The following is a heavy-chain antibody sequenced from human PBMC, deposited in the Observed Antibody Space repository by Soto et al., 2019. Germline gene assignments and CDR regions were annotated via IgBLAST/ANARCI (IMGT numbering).Heavy chain of an antibody. CDR1: GGSISSGDYY. Sequence: PSETLSVTCTVSGGSISSGDYYWSWIRQPPGKGLEWIGYIYYSGSTYYNPSLKSRVTISVDTSKNQFSLKLSSVTAADTAVYYCARVRAGDYGFLASYYYGMDVWGQGTTVTVSS. V-gene: IGHV4-30-4*01. CDR2: IYYSGST. D-gene: IGHD4-17*01. CDR3: ARVRAGDYGFLASYYYGMDV. J-gene: IGHJ6*02.